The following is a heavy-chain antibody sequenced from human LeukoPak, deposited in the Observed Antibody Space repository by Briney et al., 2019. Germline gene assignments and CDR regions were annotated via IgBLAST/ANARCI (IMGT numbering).Heavy chain of an antibody. J-gene: IGHJ6*03. CDR3: ARQAPYRSYYYYYMDV. CDR1: GGSISSGCYY. D-gene: IGHD6-6*01. Sequence: SQTLSLTCTVSGGSISSGCYYWSWIRQPAGKGLEWIGRIYTSGSTNYNPSLKSRVTISVDTSKNQFSLKLSSVTAADTAVYYCARQAPYRSYYYYYMDVWGKGTTVTVSS. CDR2: IYTSGST. V-gene: IGHV4-61*02.